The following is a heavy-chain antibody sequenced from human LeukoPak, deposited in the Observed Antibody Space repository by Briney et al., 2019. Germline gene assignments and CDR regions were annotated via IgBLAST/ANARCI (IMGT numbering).Heavy chain of an antibody. CDR3: ARGRYCSSASCYHDY. CDR1: GYTFATYA. D-gene: IGHD2-2*01. J-gene: IGHJ4*02. V-gene: IGHV7-4-1*02. CDR2: INTNTGNP. Sequence: ASVKVSCKASGYTFATYAMNWVRQAPGQGLEWMGWINTNTGNPTYAQGFTGRFVFSLDTSVSTAYLQISSLKAEDTAVYYCARGRYCSSASCYHDYWGQGTLVTVSS.